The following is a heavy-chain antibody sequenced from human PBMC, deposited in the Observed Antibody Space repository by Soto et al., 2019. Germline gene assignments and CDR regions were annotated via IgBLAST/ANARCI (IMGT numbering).Heavy chain of an antibody. D-gene: IGHD2-15*01. CDR3: ARGLVVVSATYWYFDL. J-gene: IGHJ2*01. CDR2: MNPNSGKA. V-gene: IGHV1-8*01. CDR1: GYTFTSYD. Sequence: QVQLVQSGAEVKKPGASVKVSCKASGYTFTSYDINWVRQAAGQGLEWIGWMNPNSGKAVYAQKFQGRVTMGGNTAISTAYMELSSLRSGDTAGYFCARGLVVVSATYWYFDLWGRGTLVTVSS.